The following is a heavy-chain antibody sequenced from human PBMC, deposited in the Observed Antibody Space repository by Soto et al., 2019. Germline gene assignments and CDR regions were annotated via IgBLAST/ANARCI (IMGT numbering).Heavy chain of an antibody. J-gene: IGHJ6*02. Sequence: SETLSLTCTVSGGSISSGDYWSWIRQHPVKGLEWIGYIYYSGNTYYNPSLKSRVSISLDTSKSQFSLKLDSVTAADTAVYYCARDVPVALGVPHSMDVWDPGTTVTVSS. CDR1: GGSISSGDY. V-gene: IGHV4-31*03. CDR3: ARDVPVALGVPHSMDV. CDR2: IYYSGNT. D-gene: IGHD3-3*02.